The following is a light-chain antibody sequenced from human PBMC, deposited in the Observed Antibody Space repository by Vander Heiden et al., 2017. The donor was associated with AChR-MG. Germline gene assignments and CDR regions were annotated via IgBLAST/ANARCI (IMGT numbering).Light chain of an antibody. V-gene: IGKV3-20*01. CDR1: QSVSSSY. J-gene: IGKJ1*01. CDR3: QGR. CDR2: GAS. Sequence: EIVLTQSPGTLSSSPGERATLSCRASQSVSSSYLAWYQQKPGQAPRLLIYGASSRATGIPDRFSGSGSGTDFTLTISRLEPEDFAVYYCQGRFGQGTKVEIK.